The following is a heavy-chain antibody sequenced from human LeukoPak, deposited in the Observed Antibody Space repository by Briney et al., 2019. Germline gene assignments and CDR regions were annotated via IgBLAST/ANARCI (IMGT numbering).Heavy chain of an antibody. CDR3: ARKAPHDTSGWYFDL. V-gene: IGHV1-46*01. J-gene: IGHJ2*01. Sequence: GAVRVSCTASGDTFTTHYIHWGRQGPGEGGERMGIINPSDGGASYAQKFQGRLTMSRDTSTSTLYMELSSLRSEDTAIYYCARKAPHDTSGWYFDLWGRGTLVTVSS. CDR1: GDTFTTHY. D-gene: IGHD3-22*01. CDR2: INPSDGGA.